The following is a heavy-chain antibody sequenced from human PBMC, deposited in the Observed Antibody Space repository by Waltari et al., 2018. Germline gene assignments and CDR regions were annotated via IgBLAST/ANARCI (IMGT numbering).Heavy chain of an antibody. CDR1: GFTFSSYA. V-gene: IGHV3-23*03. CDR2: IYSGGST. CDR3: AKDHVGATSVDY. J-gene: IGHJ4*02. Sequence: EVQLLESGGGLVQPGGSLRLSCAASGFTFSSYAMSWVRQAPGKGLEWVSGIYSGGSTYYADSVKGRFTISRDNSKNTLYLQMNSLRAEDTAVYYCAKDHVGATSVDYWGQGTLVTVSS. D-gene: IGHD1-26*01.